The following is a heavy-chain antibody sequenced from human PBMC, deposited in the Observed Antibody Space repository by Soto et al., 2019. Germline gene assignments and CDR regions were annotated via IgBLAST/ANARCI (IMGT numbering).Heavy chain of an antibody. CDR3: ARGGAAYGLDY. D-gene: IGHD3-10*01. Sequence: GESLKISCKGFGYSFSFYWIGWVRHMPGKGLEWMGIIYPGDSETRYSPSFQGQVTISHDKSISTAFLQWSSLQVSDSAMYYCARGGAAYGLDYWGQGTLVTVSS. CDR1: GYSFSFYW. V-gene: IGHV5-51*01. J-gene: IGHJ4*02. CDR2: IYPGDSET.